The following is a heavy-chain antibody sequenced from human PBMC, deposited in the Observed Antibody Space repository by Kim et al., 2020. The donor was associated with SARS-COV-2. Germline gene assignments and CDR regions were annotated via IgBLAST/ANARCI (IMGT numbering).Heavy chain of an antibody. V-gene: IGHV3-23*01. J-gene: IGHJ6*02. CDR3: AKDGPCGGDCYISYYYYGMDV. D-gene: IGHD2-21*02. Sequence: GGSLRLSCAASGFTFSSYAMSWVRQAPGKGLEWVSAISGSGGSTYYADSVKGRFTISRDNSKNTLYLQMNSLRAEDTAVYYCAKDGPCGGDCYISYYYYGMDVWGQGTTVTVSS. CDR2: ISGSGGST. CDR1: GFTFSSYA.